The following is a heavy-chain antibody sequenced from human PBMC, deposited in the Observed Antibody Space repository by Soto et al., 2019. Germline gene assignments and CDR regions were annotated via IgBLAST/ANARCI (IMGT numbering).Heavy chain of an antibody. D-gene: IGHD3-22*01. J-gene: IGHJ6*02. CDR1: GGSFSGYY. V-gene: IGHV4-34*01. Sequence: LSLTCAVYGGSFSGYYWSWIRQPPGKGLEWIGEINHSGSTNYNPSLKSRVTISVDTSKNQFSLKLSSVTAADTAVYYCARFQGGYSYYYYYYGMDVWGQGTTVTVSS. CDR3: ARFQGGYSYYYYYYGMDV. CDR2: INHSGST.